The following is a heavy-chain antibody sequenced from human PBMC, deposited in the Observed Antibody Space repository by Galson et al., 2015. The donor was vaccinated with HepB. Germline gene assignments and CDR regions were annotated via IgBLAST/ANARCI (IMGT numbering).Heavy chain of an antibody. Sequence: SLRLSCAASGFTFSSYTMNWVRQAPGKGLESVSYISSTGTTMYYADSAKGRFTISRDNAQNSLHLQMNSLRDEDTAVYYCARVYFGSGSSPAYWYFDLWGRGALVTVSS. D-gene: IGHD3-10*01. CDR2: ISSTGTTM. V-gene: IGHV3-48*02. J-gene: IGHJ2*01. CDR1: GFTFSSYT. CDR3: ARVYFGSGSSPAYWYFDL.